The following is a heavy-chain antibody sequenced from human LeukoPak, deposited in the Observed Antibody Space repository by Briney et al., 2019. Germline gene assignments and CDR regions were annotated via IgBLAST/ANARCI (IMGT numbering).Heavy chain of an antibody. CDR3: ARGQQLPKARRTFFDY. D-gene: IGHD6-13*01. CDR1: GGSISSYY. Sequence: SETLSLTCTVSGGSISSYYWSWIRQPPGKGLEWIGYIYYSGSTNYNPSLKSRVTISVDMSKNQFSLKLSSVTAADTAVYYCARGQQLPKARRTFFDYWGQGTLVTVSS. J-gene: IGHJ4*02. V-gene: IGHV4-59*12. CDR2: IYYSGST.